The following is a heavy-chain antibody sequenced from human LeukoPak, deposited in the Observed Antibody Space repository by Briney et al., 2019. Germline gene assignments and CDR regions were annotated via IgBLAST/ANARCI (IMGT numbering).Heavy chain of an antibody. J-gene: IGHJ6*02. CDR3: ARDQGYYTYGMDV. Sequence: GGSLRLSCAASGFTVSNSHMTWVRQTPGKGLEWVSVTYSGGNTDYADSVKGRFTISRDNAKNSLYLQMNSLKAEDTALYYCARDQGYYTYGMDVWGQGTTVTVSS. V-gene: IGHV3-53*01. CDR2: TYSGGNT. CDR1: GFTVSNSH.